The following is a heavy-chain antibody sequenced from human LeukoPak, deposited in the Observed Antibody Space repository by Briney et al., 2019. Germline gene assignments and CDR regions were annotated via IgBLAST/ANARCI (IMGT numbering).Heavy chain of an antibody. Sequence: GGSLRLSCAASGFTFSGSAMHWVRQASGKGLEWVGRIRSKANSYATAYAASVKGRFTISRDNSKNTLYLQMNSLRAEDTAVYYCAKDVGSGYDWFSYWGQGTLVTVSS. CDR1: GFTFSGSA. CDR3: AKDVGSGYDWFSY. D-gene: IGHD5-12*01. CDR2: IRSKANSYAT. J-gene: IGHJ4*02. V-gene: IGHV3-73*01.